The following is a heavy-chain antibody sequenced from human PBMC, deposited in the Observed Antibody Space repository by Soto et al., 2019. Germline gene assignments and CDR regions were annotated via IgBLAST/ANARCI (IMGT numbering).Heavy chain of an antibody. V-gene: IGHV3-21*01. J-gene: IGHJ4*02. CDR1: GFIFSSYT. D-gene: IGHD5-12*01. CDR2: ISASSTYI. Sequence: EVQLVESGGGLVKPGGSLRPSCAASGFIFSSYTMNWVRQAPGKGLEWVSSISASSTYIYYADSLKGRFTISRDNAHNSLYLQVNSLRAEDTAVYYCARGWLRDPWMYWGQGTLVTVSS. CDR3: ARGWLRDPWMY.